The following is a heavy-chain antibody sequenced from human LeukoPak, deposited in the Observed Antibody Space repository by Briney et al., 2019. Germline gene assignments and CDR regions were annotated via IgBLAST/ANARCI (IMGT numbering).Heavy chain of an antibody. D-gene: IGHD2-21*02. CDR1: GGTFSSYA. Sequence: GASVKVSCKASGGTFSSYAISWVRQAPGQGLEWMGGIIPIFGTANYAQKFQGRVTITTDESTSTAYMELSSLRSEDTAVYYCARDKGLGDRSFDSWGQGTLVTVSS. V-gene: IGHV1-69*05. CDR3: ARDKGLGDRSFDS. J-gene: IGHJ4*02. CDR2: IIPIFGTA.